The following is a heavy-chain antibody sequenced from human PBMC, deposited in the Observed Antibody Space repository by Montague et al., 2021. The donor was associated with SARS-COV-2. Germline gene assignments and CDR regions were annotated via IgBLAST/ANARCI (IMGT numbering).Heavy chain of an antibody. D-gene: IGHD3-9*01. CDR2: IYYSGST. J-gene: IGHJ6*02. CDR3: ARLSKTGYPPLYYYYGMDV. V-gene: IGHV4-39*01. Sequence: SETLSLTCTVSGGSISSSSYYWVWIRQPPGKGLEWIGSIYYSGSTYYNPSLKSRVTISVDTSKNQFSLKLSSVTAADTAVYYCARLSKTGYPPLYYYYGMDVWGQGTTVTVSS. CDR1: GGSISSSSYY.